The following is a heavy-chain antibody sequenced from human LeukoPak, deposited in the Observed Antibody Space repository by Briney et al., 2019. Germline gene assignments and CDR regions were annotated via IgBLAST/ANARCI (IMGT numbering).Heavy chain of an antibody. CDR1: GYTFTSYA. Sequence: ASVKVSCKASGYTFTSYAMNWVRQAPGQGLEWMGWINTNTGNPTYAQGFTGRFVFSSDTSVSTAYLQISSLKAEDTAVYYCAREGHYYGSGSYPSYFDYWGQGTLVTVSS. J-gene: IGHJ4*02. CDR2: INTNTGNP. CDR3: AREGHYYGSGSYPSYFDY. D-gene: IGHD3-10*01. V-gene: IGHV7-4-1*02.